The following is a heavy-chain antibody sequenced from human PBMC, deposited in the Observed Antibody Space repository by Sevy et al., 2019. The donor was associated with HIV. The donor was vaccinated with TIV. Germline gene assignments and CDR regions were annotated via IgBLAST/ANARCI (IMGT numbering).Heavy chain of an antibody. D-gene: IGHD1-26*01. CDR2: ISGTAGNT. J-gene: IGHJ6*02. CDR3: ARDCNSRTCLWGLDV. V-gene: IGHV3-23*01. CDR1: EFTLSGNA. Sequence: GGSLRLSCAVSEFTLSGNAMIWVRQAPGKGLEWVSGISGTAGNTYYADSVKGRFTIFRDNSKSTLYLQMNSLRAEDTAVYYCARDCNSRTCLWGLDVWGQGTTVTVSS.